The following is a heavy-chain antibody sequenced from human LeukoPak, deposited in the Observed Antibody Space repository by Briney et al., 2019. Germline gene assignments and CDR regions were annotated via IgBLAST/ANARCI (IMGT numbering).Heavy chain of an antibody. CDR2: ISGSGGST. D-gene: IGHD6-13*01. CDR3: AKDLHSSSWHEGWFDP. CDR1: GFTFSSYA. V-gene: IGHV3-23*01. Sequence: GGSLRLSCAASGFTFSSYAMSWVRQAPGKGLEWVSAISGSGGSTYYADSVKGRFTISRDNSKNTLYLQMNSLRAEDTAVYYCAKDLHSSSWHEGWFDPWGQGTLVTVSS. J-gene: IGHJ5*02.